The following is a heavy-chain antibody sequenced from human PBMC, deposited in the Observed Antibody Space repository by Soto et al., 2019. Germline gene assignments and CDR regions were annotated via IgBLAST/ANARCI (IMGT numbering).Heavy chain of an antibody. CDR3: ARTTWGYGEPLDT. V-gene: IGHV3-9*01. CDR1: GFTFDDYA. Sequence: EVHLVESGVGVAQPGRSLRLSCSTSGFTFDDYAMHWVRQAPGKGLEWVSGISWNSDSTGYAVSVKVRFTISRDNAKKNLFLQMNSLRSEDTAFYFCARTTWGYGEPLDTWGQGTLVTVSS. D-gene: IGHD1-1*01. J-gene: IGHJ5*02. CDR2: ISWNSDST.